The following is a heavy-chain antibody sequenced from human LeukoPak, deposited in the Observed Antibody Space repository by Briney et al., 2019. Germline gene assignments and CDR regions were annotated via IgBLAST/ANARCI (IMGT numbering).Heavy chain of an antibody. CDR3: ARDCSSTSCFDY. Sequence: GGSLRLSCAASGFTFSSYAMSWVRQAPGKGLEWVSAISGSGGSTYYADSVKGRFTISRDNSKNTLYLQMNSLRAEDTAVYYCARDCSSTSCFDYWGQGTLVTVSS. D-gene: IGHD2-2*01. J-gene: IGHJ4*02. CDR1: GFTFSSYA. V-gene: IGHV3-23*01. CDR2: ISGSGGST.